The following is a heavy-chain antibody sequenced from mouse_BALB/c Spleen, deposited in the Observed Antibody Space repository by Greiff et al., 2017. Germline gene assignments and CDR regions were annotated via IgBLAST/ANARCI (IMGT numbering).Heavy chain of an antibody. D-gene: IGHD2-4*01. CDR3: APSTMITTYYYAMDY. Sequence: VQLQQSGAELVRPGTSVKVSCKASGYAFTNYLIEWVKQRPGQGLEWIGYINPYNDGTKYNEKFKGKATLTSDKSSSTAYMELSSLTSEDSAVYYCAPSTMITTYYYAMDYWGQGTSVTVSS. CDR2: INPYNDGT. V-gene: IGHV1-54*01. J-gene: IGHJ4*01. CDR1: GYAFTNYL.